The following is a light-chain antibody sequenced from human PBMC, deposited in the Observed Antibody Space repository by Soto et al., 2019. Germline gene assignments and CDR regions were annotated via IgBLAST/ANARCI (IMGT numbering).Light chain of an antibody. Sequence: EVVMTQSPATLSVSPGERVTLSCRASQSINAHLAWYQQKPGQAPRLLIHGASNRATGIPARFSGSGFGTECTLTILSPXSEDFAVYYCQQYNTWLWTFGQGTKVEIQ. V-gene: IGKV3-15*01. CDR2: GAS. J-gene: IGKJ1*01. CDR3: QQYNTWLWT. CDR1: QSINAH.